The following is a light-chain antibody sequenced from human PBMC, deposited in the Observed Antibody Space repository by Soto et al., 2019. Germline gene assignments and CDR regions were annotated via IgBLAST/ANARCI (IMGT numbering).Light chain of an antibody. V-gene: IGKV1-39*01. Sequence: DIQMTQSPSSLSASVGDRVTITCRARQSIRTYLNWYQQKLGKAPKLLISGASSSQGGVPSRFCARGTGIEFALTISSMPPQDFASYQCQQRSYTLTFGGGAKL. CDR3: QQRSYTLT. J-gene: IGKJ4*01. CDR1: QSIRTY. CDR2: GAS.